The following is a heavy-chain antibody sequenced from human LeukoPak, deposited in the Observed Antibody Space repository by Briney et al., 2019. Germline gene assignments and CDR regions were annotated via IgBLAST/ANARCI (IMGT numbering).Heavy chain of an antibody. CDR3: ARRHGLGGWPFYAFDI. J-gene: IGHJ3*02. D-gene: IGHD6-19*01. CDR1: GYSFTNYW. CDR2: IHPGVSDT. V-gene: IGHV5-51*01. Sequence: GESLKISCKGSGYSFTNYWIGWVRQMPGKGLEWMGIIHPGVSDTRYSPSFQGQVTFSADKSISTAYLQWSSLKASDTAMYYCARRHGLGGWPFYAFDIWGQGTMVTVSS.